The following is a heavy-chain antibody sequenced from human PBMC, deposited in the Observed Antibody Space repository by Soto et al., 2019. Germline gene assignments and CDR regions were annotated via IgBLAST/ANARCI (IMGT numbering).Heavy chain of an antibody. Sequence: PSETLSLTCAVSCGSISSSNWWSWVRQPPGKGLEWIGEIYHSGSTNYNPSLKSRVTISVDKSKNQFSLKLSSVTAADTAVYYCARSPDGSGSYYAHFDYWGQGTLVTVSS. CDR2: IYHSGST. J-gene: IGHJ4*02. V-gene: IGHV4-4*02. CDR3: ARSPDGSGSYYAHFDY. CDR1: CGSISSSNW. D-gene: IGHD3-10*01.